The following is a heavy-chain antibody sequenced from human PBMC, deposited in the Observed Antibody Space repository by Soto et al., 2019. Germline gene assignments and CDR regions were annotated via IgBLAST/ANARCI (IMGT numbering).Heavy chain of an antibody. CDR1: GFTFSRYA. V-gene: IGHV3-30-3*01. CDR3: ARTRNGAVPDSINF. J-gene: IGHJ4*02. Sequence: GGSLRLSCAASGFTFSRYAMHWVRQAPGEGLEWVAVISRDGSSKYYGDSVKGRFTVSRDNSNNTLYLSMTSLRPDDTAVFYCARTRNGAVPDSINFWGQGTLVTVSS. CDR2: ISRDGSSK. D-gene: IGHD2-8*01.